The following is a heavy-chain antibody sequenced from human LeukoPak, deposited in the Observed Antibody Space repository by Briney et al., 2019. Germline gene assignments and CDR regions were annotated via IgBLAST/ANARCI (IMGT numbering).Heavy chain of an antibody. CDR2: IHYSGST. Sequence: SETLSLTCTVSGGSISSYYWSWIRQPPGKGLEWIGYIHYSGSTNYNPSLKSRLTISVETSKNQFSLKLSSVTAADTAVYYCARHDYGDPNYDYWGQGTLVTVSS. V-gene: IGHV4-59*01. D-gene: IGHD4-17*01. CDR1: GGSISSYY. CDR3: ARHDYGDPNYDY. J-gene: IGHJ4*02.